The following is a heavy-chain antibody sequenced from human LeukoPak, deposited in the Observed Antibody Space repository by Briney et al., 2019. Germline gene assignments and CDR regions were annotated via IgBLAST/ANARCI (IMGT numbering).Heavy chain of an antibody. Sequence: ASVKVSCKASGGTFSSYAISWVRQAPGQGLEWMGGIIPIFGTANYAQKFQGRVTITADKSTSTAYMELSSLRSEDTAVYYCARAVTMVPYAFDIWGQGTMVTVSS. CDR2: IIPIFGTA. CDR1: GGTFSSYA. CDR3: ARAVTMVPYAFDI. J-gene: IGHJ3*02. D-gene: IGHD3-10*01. V-gene: IGHV1-69*06.